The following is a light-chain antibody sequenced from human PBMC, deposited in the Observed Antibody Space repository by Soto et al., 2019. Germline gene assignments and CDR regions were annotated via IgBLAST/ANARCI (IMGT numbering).Light chain of an antibody. J-gene: IGKJ1*01. CDR1: QSVSID. CDR2: GAS. Sequence: EIVMTQSPATVPVSPGERVTLSCRVSQSVSIDLAWYQQKPGQAPRLLIYGASTRATDIPPSFTGSGSGTEFTLTISSLQSEDIAVYYCQQYNKWPQTFGQGTKVEIK. CDR3: QQYNKWPQT. V-gene: IGKV3-15*01.